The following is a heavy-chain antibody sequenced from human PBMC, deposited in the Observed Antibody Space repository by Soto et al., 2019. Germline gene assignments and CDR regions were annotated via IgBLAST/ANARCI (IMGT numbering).Heavy chain of an antibody. CDR1: GGSISSGGYY. J-gene: IGHJ6*02. V-gene: IGHV4-31*03. D-gene: IGHD6-19*01. Sequence: SETLSLTCTVSGGSISSGGYYWSWIRQHPGKGLEWIGYIYYSGSTYYNPSLKSRVTISVDTSKNQFSLKLSSVTAADTAVYNCAGEGSSGWLRYYYYGMDVWGQGTTVTVSS. CDR3: AGEGSSGWLRYYYYGMDV. CDR2: IYYSGST.